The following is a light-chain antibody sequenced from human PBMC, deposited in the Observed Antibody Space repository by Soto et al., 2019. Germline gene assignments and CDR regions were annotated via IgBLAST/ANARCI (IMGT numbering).Light chain of an antibody. CDR3: QQYGSSGRT. J-gene: IGKJ1*01. Sequence: EIVLTQSPGTLSLSPGERATLSCRTSQSVSSNYLAWYQQKPGQAPRLLIYGASSRATGIPDRFSGSGSGTDFTLTISRLEPGDFAVYYCQQYGSSGRTFGQGTKVDIK. CDR1: QSVSSNY. V-gene: IGKV3-20*01. CDR2: GAS.